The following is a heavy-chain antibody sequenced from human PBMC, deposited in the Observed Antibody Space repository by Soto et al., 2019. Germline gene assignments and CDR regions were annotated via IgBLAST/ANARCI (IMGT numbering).Heavy chain of an antibody. V-gene: IGHV4-34*01. Sequence: LETLSLTWAVYGGSFRGYYCRWIRKHPRKGLEWIGEINHSGSTNYNPSLKSRGTISVDTSKNQFSLKLSSVTAADTAVYYCARAPRLWYYYGAGSGGMDVWGQGTTVTVSS. CDR2: INHSGST. D-gene: IGHD3-10*01. CDR3: ARAPRLWYYYGAGSGGMDV. CDR1: GGSFRGYY. J-gene: IGHJ6*02.